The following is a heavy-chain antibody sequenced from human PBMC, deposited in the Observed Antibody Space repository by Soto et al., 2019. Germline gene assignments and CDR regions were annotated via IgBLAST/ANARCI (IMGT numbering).Heavy chain of an antibody. J-gene: IGHJ6*02. CDR3: ALATYYYYGMDV. Sequence: PGESLKISCKGSGYSFTSYWISWVRQMPGKGLEWMGRIDPSDSYTNYSPSFQGHVTISADKSISTAYLQWSSLKASDTAMYCCALATYYYYGMDVWGQGTTVTVSS. V-gene: IGHV5-10-1*01. CDR2: IDPSDSYT. CDR1: GYSFTSYW.